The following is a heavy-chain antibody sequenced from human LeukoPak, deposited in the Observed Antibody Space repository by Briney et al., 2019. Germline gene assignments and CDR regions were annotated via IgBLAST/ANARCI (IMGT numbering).Heavy chain of an antibody. CDR3: ATYTHWVAGDI. D-gene: IGHD3-16*01. CDR1: GFTFSDSW. V-gene: IGHV3-7*01. CDR2: MNQDGSAK. J-gene: IGHJ6*02. Sequence: GGSLRLSCAASGFTFSDSWMSWVRQAPGKGLEWVANMNQDGSAKGYVDSVKGRFTISRDNARNSLYLQMGSLRPEDTAVYYCATYTHWVAGDIWGQGTTVTVSS.